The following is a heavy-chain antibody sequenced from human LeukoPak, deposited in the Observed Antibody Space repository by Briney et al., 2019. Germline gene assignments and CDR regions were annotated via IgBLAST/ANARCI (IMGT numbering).Heavy chain of an antibody. CDR1: GGSFSSYY. D-gene: IGHD6-19*01. CDR3: AAPGWRDLFDY. Sequence: SETLSLTCAVYGGSFSSYYWGWIRQPPGKGLEWIGNIYCSGNTYYNPSLKSRITISVDTSKNQFSLKLSSVTAADTAVYYCAAPGWRDLFDYWGQGTLVTVSS. J-gene: IGHJ4*02. V-gene: IGHV4-39*01. CDR2: IYCSGNT.